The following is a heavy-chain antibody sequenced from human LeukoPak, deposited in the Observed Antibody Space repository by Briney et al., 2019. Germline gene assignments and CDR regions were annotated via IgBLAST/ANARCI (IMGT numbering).Heavy chain of an antibody. J-gene: IGHJ4*02. CDR2: IDWDDDK. CDR3: ARTQLGFLDY. Sequence: SGPTLVNPTQTLTLTCTFSGFSLSTSRMRVSWIRQPPRKALEWLARIDWDDDKFYNTSLKTRLTISKDTSKNQVVLTMTNMDPVDTATYYCARTQLGFLDYWGQGTLVTVSS. CDR1: GFSLSTSRMR. V-gene: IGHV2-70*04. D-gene: IGHD3-16*01.